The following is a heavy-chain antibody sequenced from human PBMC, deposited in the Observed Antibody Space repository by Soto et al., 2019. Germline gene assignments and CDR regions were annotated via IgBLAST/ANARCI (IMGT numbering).Heavy chain of an antibody. D-gene: IGHD3-10*01. CDR2: IYYSGST. Sequence: KPSETLSLTCAVSGASIGSGGWWSWIRQSPGKGLEWIGHIYYSGSTSYSPSLKSRVSISVDTSKNQFSLEVHSVTAADTAVYYCARAGTNMVQFDYWGQGTLVTVSS. CDR1: GASIGSGGW. V-gene: IGHV4-61*08. J-gene: IGHJ4*02. CDR3: ARAGTNMVQFDY.